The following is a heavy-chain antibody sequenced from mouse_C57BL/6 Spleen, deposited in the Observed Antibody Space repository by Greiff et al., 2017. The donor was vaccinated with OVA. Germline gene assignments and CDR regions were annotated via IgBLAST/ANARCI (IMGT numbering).Heavy chain of an antibody. V-gene: IGHV1-26*01. J-gene: IGHJ1*03. CDR1: GYTFTDYY. CDR2: INPNNGGT. CDR3: ARGVFTTVDWYFDV. D-gene: IGHD1-1*01. Sequence: VQLQQSGPELVKPGASVKISCKASGYTFTDYYMNWVKQSPGKSLEWIGDINPNNGGTSYNQKFKGKATLTVDKSSSTAYMELRSLTSEDSAVYYCARGVFTTVDWYFDVWGTGTTVTVSS.